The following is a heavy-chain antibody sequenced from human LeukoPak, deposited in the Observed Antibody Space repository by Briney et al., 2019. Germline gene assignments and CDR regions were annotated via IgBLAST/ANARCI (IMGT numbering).Heavy chain of an antibody. D-gene: IGHD4-17*01. J-gene: IGHJ4*02. CDR3: ARPTNNYGDAFDY. CDR1: GYTFTGYF. V-gene: IGHV1-2*06. CDR2: INPNSGGA. Sequence: GASVKVSCKASGYTFTGYFMHRVRQAPGQGLEWMGRINPNSGGANYAQKFQGRVTMTRDTSISTAYMELSRLRSDDTAVYYCARPTNNYGDAFDYWGQGTLVTVSS.